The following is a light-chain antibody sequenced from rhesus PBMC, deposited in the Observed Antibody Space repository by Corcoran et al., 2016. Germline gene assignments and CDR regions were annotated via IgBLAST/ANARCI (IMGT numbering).Light chain of an antibody. V-gene: IGKV1-21*01. J-gene: IGKJ1*01. CDR3: QQHDSAPRT. Sequence: DIQMTQSPSSLSASVGDRVTITCRASQGISIWLAWYQQKPGKAPKLLIYKASTLQSGVPSRFGGSGSWTEFTLTISSLQPEDFATYYCQQHDSAPRTFGQGTKVEIK. CDR2: KAS. CDR1: QGISIW.